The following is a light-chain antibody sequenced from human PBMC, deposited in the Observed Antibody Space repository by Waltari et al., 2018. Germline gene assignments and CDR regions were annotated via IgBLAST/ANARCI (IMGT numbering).Light chain of an antibody. CDR2: DVT. V-gene: IGLV2-11*01. CDR3: CSYAGSHTWV. CDR1: SSDVGDYNY. J-gene: IGLJ3*02. Sequence: QSALTQPRSVSGSPGQSVTISCTGTSSDVGDYNYVSWYQHHQGKAPQLMIYDVTKSPSGVPDRFSVSKSGNTASLTISGLQAEDEADYYCCSYAGSHTWVFGGGTKLTVL.